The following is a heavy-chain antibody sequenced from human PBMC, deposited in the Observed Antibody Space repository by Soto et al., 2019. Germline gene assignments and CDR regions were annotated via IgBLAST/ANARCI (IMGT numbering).Heavy chain of an antibody. CDR3: ARSTGRF. J-gene: IGHJ4*02. CDR2: IYFSGST. CDR1: GASIRSDDYY. Sequence: QVQLQESGPGLVKPSQTLSLTCTVSGASIRSDDYYWSWIRQSPGRGLEWIGYIYFSGSTYYNPSLKSRLTISIDASKNQFSLNLSSMTAADTAVYYCARSTGRFWGQGTLVTVSS. V-gene: IGHV4-30-4*01.